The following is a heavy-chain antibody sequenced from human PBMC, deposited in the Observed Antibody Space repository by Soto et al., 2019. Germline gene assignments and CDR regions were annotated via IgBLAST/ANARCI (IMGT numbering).Heavy chain of an antibody. V-gene: IGHV5-51*03. J-gene: IGHJ6*03. CDR3: VRIVSGYDWGLYYMDV. Sequence: VQLVQSGAEVKKPGESLKISCKGTGYFFSNYWIGWVRQMPGKGLEWMGAVQPLDSDTRNSPSLQGQVTISADNSISTAYPQWRSLKASDTAMYYCVRIVSGYDWGLYYMDVWGKGTTVTVSS. CDR1: GYFFSNYW. D-gene: IGHD5-12*01. CDR2: VQPLDSDT.